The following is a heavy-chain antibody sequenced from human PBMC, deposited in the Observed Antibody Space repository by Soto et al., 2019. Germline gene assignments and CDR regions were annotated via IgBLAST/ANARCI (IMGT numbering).Heavy chain of an antibody. CDR3: ARGPSDYGSGSYYFSLLPFDY. J-gene: IGHJ4*02. CDR1: GGSVSSGSYY. D-gene: IGHD3-10*01. Sequence: QVQLQESGPGLVKPSETLSLTCTVSGGSVSSGSYYWSWIRQPPGKGLEWIGYIYYSGSTNYNPSLKSRVTISVDTSKNQFSLKLSSVTAADTAVYYCARGPSDYGSGSYYFSLLPFDYWGQGTLVTVSS. CDR2: IYYSGST. V-gene: IGHV4-61*01.